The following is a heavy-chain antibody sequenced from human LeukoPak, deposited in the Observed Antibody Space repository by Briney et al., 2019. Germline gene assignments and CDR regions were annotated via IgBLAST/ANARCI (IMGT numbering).Heavy chain of an antibody. V-gene: IGHV4-34*01. CDR3: ARLGYCTNGVCYPYYYYGMDV. CDR2: INHSGST. CDR1: GGSFSGYC. D-gene: IGHD2-8*01. J-gene: IGHJ6*02. Sequence: SETLSLTCAVYGGSFSGYCWSWIRQPPGKGLEWIGEINHSGSTNYNPSLKSRVTISVDTSKNQFSLKLSSVTAADTAVYYCARLGYCTNGVCYPYYYYGMDVWGQGTTVTVSS.